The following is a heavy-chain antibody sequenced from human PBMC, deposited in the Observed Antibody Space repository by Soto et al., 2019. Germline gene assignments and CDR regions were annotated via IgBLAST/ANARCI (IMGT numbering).Heavy chain of an antibody. CDR3: AIGVATIGP. Sequence: QVQLQESGPRLVKPSETLSLTCTVSGDSISSYYWSWIRQPPGKGLEWIGYIYYSGSTNYNPSLKSRVTISVDTPKNQFSLKLTSVTPADTAVYYCAIGVATIGPWGQGTLVTVSS. J-gene: IGHJ5*02. CDR1: GDSISSYY. CDR2: IYYSGST. V-gene: IGHV4-59*01. D-gene: IGHD5-12*01.